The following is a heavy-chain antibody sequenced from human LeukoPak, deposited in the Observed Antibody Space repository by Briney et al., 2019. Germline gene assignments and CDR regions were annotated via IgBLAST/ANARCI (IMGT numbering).Heavy chain of an antibody. CDR1: GCTISSYY. CDR2: IYYSGST. Sequence: SETLSLTCTVSGCTISSYYWSWIRQPPGKGLEWIGYIYYSGSTNYNPSLKSRGTISVDTSKNQFSLKLSSVTAADTAVYYCARSRVTAAAVVYWGQGTLVTVSS. V-gene: IGHV4-59*01. J-gene: IGHJ4*02. D-gene: IGHD6-13*01. CDR3: ARSRVTAAAVVY.